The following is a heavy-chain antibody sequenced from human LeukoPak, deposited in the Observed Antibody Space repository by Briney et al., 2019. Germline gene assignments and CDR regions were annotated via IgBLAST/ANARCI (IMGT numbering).Heavy chain of an antibody. Sequence: KTSETLSLTCTVSGGSISSSSYYWGWIRQPPGKGLEWIGSIYYSGSTYYNPSLKSRVTISVDTSKNQFSLKLSSVTAADTAVYYCARAPGQLDDWGQGTLVTVSS. V-gene: IGHV4-39*07. J-gene: IGHJ4*02. CDR3: ARAPGQLDD. CDR1: GGSISSSSYY. CDR2: IYYSGST. D-gene: IGHD6-6*01.